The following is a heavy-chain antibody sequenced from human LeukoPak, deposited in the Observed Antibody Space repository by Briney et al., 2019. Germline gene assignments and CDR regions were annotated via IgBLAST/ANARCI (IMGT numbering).Heavy chain of an antibody. V-gene: IGHV3-53*01. CDR1: GFTVSTNH. CDR2: IYSGGST. CDR3: ARDLT. J-gene: IGHJ5*02. Sequence: GGSLRLSCAASGFTVSTNHMTWVRQAPGKGLEWVSVIYSGGSTYYADSVKGRFSISRDNSKNTVYLQMDSLRAEDTAVYYCARDLTWGQGTLVTVSS.